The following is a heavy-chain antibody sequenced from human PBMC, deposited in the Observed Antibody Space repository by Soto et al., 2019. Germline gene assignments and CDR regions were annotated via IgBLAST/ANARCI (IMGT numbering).Heavy chain of an antibody. CDR3: AKDKDHDYGGNSIFQH. J-gene: IGHJ1*01. D-gene: IGHD4-17*01. Sequence: GGSLRLSCAASGFTFSSYGMHWVRQAPGKGLEWVAVISYDGSNKYYADSVKGRFTISRDNSKNTLYLQMNSLRAEDTAVYYCAKDKDHDYGGNSIFQHWGQGTLVTVSS. V-gene: IGHV3-30*18. CDR2: ISYDGSNK. CDR1: GFTFSSYG.